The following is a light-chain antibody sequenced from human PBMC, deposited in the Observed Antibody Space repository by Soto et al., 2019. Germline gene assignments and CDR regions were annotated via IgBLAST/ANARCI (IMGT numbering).Light chain of an antibody. Sequence: QSVLTQPPSASGTPGQRVTISCSGSSSNIGSNTVSWYQRLPGTAPKLLIYRNHQRPSGVPDRVSGSKSGTSASLAITGLQAEDEADYYCQSYDRSLRGYVFGTGTKVTVL. CDR3: QSYDRSLRGYV. J-gene: IGLJ1*01. CDR1: SSNIGSNT. CDR2: RNH. V-gene: IGLV1-44*01.